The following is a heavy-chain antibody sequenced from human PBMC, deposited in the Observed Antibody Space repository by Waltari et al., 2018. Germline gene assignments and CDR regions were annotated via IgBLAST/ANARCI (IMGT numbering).Heavy chain of an antibody. Sequence: QVPLVQSGAGVKKPGASVKVSCKASGYTFTSHGISWVRQAPGQGLEWMGWMSAYNGNTNDAQEIQGRGTMTTETSTSTASKVVSSRGSDETAVYYWARERSVWVSDSFESWGQGTMVTVSS. V-gene: IGHV1-18*01. CDR2: MSAYNGNT. D-gene: IGHD1-26*01. J-gene: IGHJ3*02. CDR1: GYTFTSHG. CDR3: ARERSVWVSDSFES.